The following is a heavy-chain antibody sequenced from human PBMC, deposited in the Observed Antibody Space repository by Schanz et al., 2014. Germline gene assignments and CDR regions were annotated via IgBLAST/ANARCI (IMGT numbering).Heavy chain of an antibody. CDR2: ISTYTGNT. D-gene: IGHD6-13*01. Sequence: QVQLVQSGTEVKKPGASVKVSCKASGYTFTSYGVSWVRQAPGQGLAWMGWISTYTGNTNYAQRLQDRVTMTTDPSTSTAYMELRILRSDDTAVYYFARNVIATGRAFDLWGPGTMVTVS. V-gene: IGHV1-18*04. CDR1: GYTFTSYG. CDR3: ARNVIATGRAFDL. J-gene: IGHJ3*01.